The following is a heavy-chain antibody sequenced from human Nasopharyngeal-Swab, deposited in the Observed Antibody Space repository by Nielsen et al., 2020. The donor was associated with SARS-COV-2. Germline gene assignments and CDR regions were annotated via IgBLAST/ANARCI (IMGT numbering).Heavy chain of an antibody. CDR3: ARVVNTKGYYYYCMDV. J-gene: IGHJ6*02. CDR2: ISVYHGNT. V-gene: IGHV1-18*01. CDR1: GYTFTSYG. D-gene: IGHD1-1*01. Sequence: ASVKVSCKASGYTFTSYGISWVRQAPGQGLEWMGWISVYHGNTNYAQKLQVRVTMTTDTSTSTAYMELRSLRSDDTAVYYCARVVNTKGYYYYCMDVWGQGTTVTVSS.